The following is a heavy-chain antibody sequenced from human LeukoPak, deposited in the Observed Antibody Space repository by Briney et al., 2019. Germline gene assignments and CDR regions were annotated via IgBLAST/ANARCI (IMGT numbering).Heavy chain of an antibody. V-gene: IGHV3-23*01. D-gene: IGHD2-15*01. Sequence: GGSLRLSCVASGFTFSSYAMSWVRQAPGKGLEWVSAISGSGGSTYYADSVKGRFTISRDNSKNTLYLQMNSLRAEDTAVYYCAKGVAVVVQEFDYWGQGTLVTVSS. CDR3: AKGVAVVVQEFDY. J-gene: IGHJ4*02. CDR1: GFTFSSYA. CDR2: ISGSGGST.